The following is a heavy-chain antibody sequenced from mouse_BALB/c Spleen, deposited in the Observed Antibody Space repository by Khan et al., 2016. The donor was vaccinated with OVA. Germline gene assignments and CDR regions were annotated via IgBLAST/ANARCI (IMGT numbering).Heavy chain of an antibody. V-gene: IGHV1-7*01. D-gene: IGHD1-1*01. CDR2: INPRTGST. J-gene: IGHJ2*01. Sequence: QMQLQQSGSDLAKPGASVQMSCTASGSTFLTSWLLWVKQRPGPGLAWIGYINPRTGSTESTQTFTAKATLPADKSSSTASMQLSSLTSEDSAVYYCARRGLRWDFDYWGQGTTLTVSS. CDR3: ARRGLRWDFDY. CDR1: GSTFLTSW.